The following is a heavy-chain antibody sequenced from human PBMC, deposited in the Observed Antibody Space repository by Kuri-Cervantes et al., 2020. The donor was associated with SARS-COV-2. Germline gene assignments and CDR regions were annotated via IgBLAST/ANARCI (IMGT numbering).Heavy chain of an antibody. V-gene: IGHV1-69*05. CDR1: GGTFSSYA. Sequence: SVKVSCKASGGTFSSYAISWVRQAPGQGLEWMGGIIPIFGTANYAQKFQDRVTITTDESTSTAYMELSSLRSEDTAVYYCASGRYYDFWSGYYPFDYWGQGTLVTVSS. CDR2: IIPIFGTA. CDR3: ASGRYYDFWSGYYPFDY. J-gene: IGHJ4*02. D-gene: IGHD3-3*01.